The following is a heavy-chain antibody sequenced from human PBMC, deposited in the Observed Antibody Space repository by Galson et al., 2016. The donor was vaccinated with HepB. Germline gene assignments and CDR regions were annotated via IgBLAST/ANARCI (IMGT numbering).Heavy chain of an antibody. J-gene: IGHJ5*02. CDR1: GFTFSSYS. CDR2: ISSSSSTI. Sequence: SLRLSCAASGFTFSSYSMNWVRQAPGKGLEWVSYISSSSSTIYYADSVKGRFTISRDNAKNSLYLQMNSLRAEDTAVYYCAREGGAVAGEDWFDPWGQGTLVTVSS. V-gene: IGHV3-48*04. D-gene: IGHD6-19*01. CDR3: AREGGAVAGEDWFDP.